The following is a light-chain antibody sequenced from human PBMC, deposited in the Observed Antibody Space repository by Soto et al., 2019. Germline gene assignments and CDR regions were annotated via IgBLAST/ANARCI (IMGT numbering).Light chain of an antibody. Sequence: DIQLTQSPSSLSASVGDKVTITCRASQSIRSYLNWVQQKPGKAPKLLIYDASSLQTGVPSRFSGSGSGTDFSLTISSLQPEDFATYYCQQSYRTPPWTFGQGTKGEIK. CDR3: QQSYRTPPWT. CDR1: QSIRSY. J-gene: IGKJ1*01. CDR2: DAS. V-gene: IGKV1-39*01.